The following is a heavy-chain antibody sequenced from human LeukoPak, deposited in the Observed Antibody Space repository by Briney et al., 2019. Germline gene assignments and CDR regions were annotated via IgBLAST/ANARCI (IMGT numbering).Heavy chain of an antibody. V-gene: IGHV3-7*01. CDR3: ARDGGTGGFDF. CDR1: GFTFSNYW. D-gene: IGHD2-8*02. CDR2: IKQDESEK. J-gene: IGHJ4*02. Sequence: GGSLRLSCAASGFTFSNYWMTWVRQAPGKGLEWVANIKQDESEKYYVDSVKGRFTVSRDNATNSLYLQMNSLRAEDTAVYYCARDGGTGGFDFWGQGTLVTVSS.